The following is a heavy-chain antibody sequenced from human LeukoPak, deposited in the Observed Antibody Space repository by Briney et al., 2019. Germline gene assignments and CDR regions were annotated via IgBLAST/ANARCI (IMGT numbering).Heavy chain of an antibody. D-gene: IGHD5-12*01. V-gene: IGHV4-31*03. CDR1: GGSISSSGYY. CDR2: IYYSGST. CDR3: ARLKSDSGFERGFDP. J-gene: IGHJ5*02. Sequence: PSETLSLTCTVSGGSISSSGYYWSWIRQHPGKGLEWIGYIYYSGSTYYNPSLKSRVSISGDTSKNQFSLKLSSVTAADTAVYYCARLKSDSGFERGFDPWGQGTLVTVSS.